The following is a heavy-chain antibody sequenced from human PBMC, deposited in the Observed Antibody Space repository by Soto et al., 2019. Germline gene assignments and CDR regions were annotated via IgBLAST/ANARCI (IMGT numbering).Heavy chain of an antibody. CDR2: IYYSGTT. Sequence: SETLSLTCTVSGGSISSYYWSWIRQPPGKGLEWIGYIYYSGTTNYNPSLKSRVTISVDTSKNQFSLKLSSVTAADTAVYYCAREPYASGSFDPWGQGTLVTVSS. CDR3: AREPYASGSFDP. V-gene: IGHV4-59*01. D-gene: IGHD3-10*01. J-gene: IGHJ5*02. CDR1: GGSISSYY.